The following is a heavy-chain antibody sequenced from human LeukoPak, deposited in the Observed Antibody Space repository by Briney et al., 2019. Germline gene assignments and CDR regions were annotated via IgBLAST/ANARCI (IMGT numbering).Heavy chain of an antibody. D-gene: IGHD6-19*01. CDR1: GFTFSSYA. CDR3: AKTVAVAGIFRKWNGMDV. Sequence: GGSLRLSCAASGFTFSSYAMSWVRQAPGKGLEWVSAISGSGGSTYYADSVKGRFTISRDNSKNTLYLQMNSLRAEDTAVYYCAKTVAVAGIFRKWNGMDVWGQGTTVTVSS. CDR2: ISGSGGST. V-gene: IGHV3-23*01. J-gene: IGHJ6*02.